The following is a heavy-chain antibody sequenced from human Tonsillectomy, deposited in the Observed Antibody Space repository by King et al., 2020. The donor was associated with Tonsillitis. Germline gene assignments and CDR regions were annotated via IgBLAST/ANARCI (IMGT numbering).Heavy chain of an antibody. Sequence: QLVQSGPEVRKPGTSVKVSCKASGFSFSTSSIQWVRQARGQRPEWIGWIVVDRDIANYAQRFQDRVTMSRDMSTSTAYMELSSLRSEDTAVYYCAADSGPGGFAFHIWGQGTMVTVSS. D-gene: IGHD3-10*01. CDR3: AADSGPGGFAFHI. J-gene: IGHJ3*02. CDR2: IVVDRDIA. CDR1: GFSFSTSS. V-gene: IGHV1-58*02.